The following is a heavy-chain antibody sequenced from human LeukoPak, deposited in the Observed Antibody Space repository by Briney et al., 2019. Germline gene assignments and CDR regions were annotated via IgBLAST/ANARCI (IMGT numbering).Heavy chain of an antibody. J-gene: IGHJ3*02. V-gene: IGHV3-30-3*01. Sequence: GGSLRLSCAASGFTFSSYAMHWVRQAPGKGLEWVAVISYDGSNKYYADSVKGRFTISRDNSKNTLYLQMNSLRAEDTAVYYCASRMATIRFDIWGQGTMVTVSS. CDR2: ISYDGSNK. D-gene: IGHD5-12*01. CDR1: GFTFSSYA. CDR3: ASRMATIRFDI.